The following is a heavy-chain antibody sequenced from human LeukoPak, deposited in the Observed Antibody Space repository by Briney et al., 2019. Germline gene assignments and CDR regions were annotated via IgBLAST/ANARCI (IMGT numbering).Heavy chain of an antibody. Sequence: PGGSLRLSCAASGFTFSSYEMNWVRQAPGKGLEWVSYISSSGSTIYYADSVKGRFAISRDDSKNTLFLQMNSLRAEDTAIYYCAQRSRELLTWGQGTLVTVSS. J-gene: IGHJ5*02. D-gene: IGHD1-26*01. CDR2: ISSSGSTI. CDR3: AQRSRELLT. CDR1: GFTFSSYE. V-gene: IGHV3-48*03.